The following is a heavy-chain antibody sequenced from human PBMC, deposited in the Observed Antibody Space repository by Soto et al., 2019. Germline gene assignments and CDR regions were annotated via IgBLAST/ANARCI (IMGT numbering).Heavy chain of an antibody. D-gene: IGHD1-26*01. CDR1: GDVVSSNSAG. V-gene: IGHV6-1*01. Sequence: SQTLSLTCFITGDVVSSNSAGCRWVRQSPSRGLEWLGRTYHRSKWYYEYAVSVRGRITINPDTSKNQYSLQLNSVTPEDTAVYFCARGEQYSGRIFDYWGQGTLVTVSS. CDR2: TYHRSKWYY. CDR3: ARGEQYSGRIFDY. J-gene: IGHJ4*01.